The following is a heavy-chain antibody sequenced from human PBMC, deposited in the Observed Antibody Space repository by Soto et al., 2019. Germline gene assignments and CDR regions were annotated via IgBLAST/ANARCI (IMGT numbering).Heavy chain of an antibody. D-gene: IGHD1-26*01. CDR1: GYTFTDYY. Sequence: QVQLVQSGAEVRKPGASVKVSCKASGYTFTDYYMHWVRQAPGQGLEWMGWINPKTGGTNYVQKFQGRVTMTRDTSITTAYMVLSRLRSDDTAVYYCARDVVGSDYFDSWGQGTLVTVSS. CDR3: ARDVVGSDYFDS. V-gene: IGHV1-2*02. CDR2: INPKTGGT. J-gene: IGHJ4*02.